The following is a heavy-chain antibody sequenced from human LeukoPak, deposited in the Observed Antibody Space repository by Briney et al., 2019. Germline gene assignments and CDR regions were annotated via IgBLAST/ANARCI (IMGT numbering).Heavy chain of an antibody. D-gene: IGHD3-16*01. V-gene: IGHV4-30-4*01. CDR1: GGSISSGDYY. CDR3: ARLTYYYGMDV. Sequence: PSETLSLTCTVSGGSISSGDYYWCWIRQPPGKGLEWIGYIYYSGSTYYNPSLKSRVTISVDTSKNQFSLKLSSVTAADTAVYYCARLTYYYGMDVWGQGTTVTVSS. J-gene: IGHJ6*02. CDR2: IYYSGST.